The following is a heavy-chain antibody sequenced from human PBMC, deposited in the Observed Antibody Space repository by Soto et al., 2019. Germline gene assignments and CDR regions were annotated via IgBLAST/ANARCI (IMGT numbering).Heavy chain of an antibody. CDR1: GGSFSGYY. Sequence: SETLSLTCAVYGGSFSGYYWSWIRQPPGKGLEWIGEINHSGSTNYNPSLKSRVTISVDTSKNQFSLKLSSVTAADTAVYYCARGGTTVTDGVGAFDIWGQGTMVTVSS. J-gene: IGHJ3*02. CDR3: ARGGTTVTDGVGAFDI. D-gene: IGHD4-17*01. CDR2: INHSGST. V-gene: IGHV4-34*01.